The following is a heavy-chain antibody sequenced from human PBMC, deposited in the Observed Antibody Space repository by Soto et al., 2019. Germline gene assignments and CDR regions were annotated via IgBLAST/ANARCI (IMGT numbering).Heavy chain of an antibody. CDR1: GFSFYTYA. D-gene: IGHD3-3*01. CDR3: AKGGGSGYFAYHYIEV. CDR2: ISASGTQT. Sequence: EVQLLDSGGGLGQSGGSLRLSCAASGFSFYTYAMTWVRQAPGKGLEWVSSISASGTQTYYADSVKGRFTISRDNSRNTVYLQMNSLRVEDTAVYYCAKGGGSGYFAYHYIEVWGKGTTVTVSS. V-gene: IGHV3-23*01. J-gene: IGHJ6*03.